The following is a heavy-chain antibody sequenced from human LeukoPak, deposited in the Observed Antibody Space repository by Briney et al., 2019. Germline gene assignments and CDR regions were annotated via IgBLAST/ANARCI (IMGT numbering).Heavy chain of an antibody. J-gene: IGHJ5*02. CDR3: AREGRYCSGGSCYDWFDP. CDR1: GFTFSSYA. CDR2: ISYDGSNK. V-gene: IGHV3-30*04. D-gene: IGHD2-15*01. Sequence: PGRSLRLSCAASGFTFSSYAMHWVRQAPGEGLEWVAVISYDGSNKYYADSVKGRFTISRDNSKNTLYLQMNSLRAEDTAVYYCAREGRYCSGGSCYDWFDPWGQGTLVTVSS.